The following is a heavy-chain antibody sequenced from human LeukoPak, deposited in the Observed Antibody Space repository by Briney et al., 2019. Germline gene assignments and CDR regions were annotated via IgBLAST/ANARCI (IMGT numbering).Heavy chain of an antibody. J-gene: IGHJ4*02. CDR3: ARDLIRYYGSGLPFDY. CDR1: GGTFSSYA. CDR2: IIPIFGTA. D-gene: IGHD3-10*01. V-gene: IGHV1-69*06. Sequence: SVKVSCKASGGTFSSYAISWVRQAPGQGLEWMGGIIPIFGTANYAQKFQGRVTITADKSTSTAYMELRSLRSDDTAVYYCARDLIRYYGSGLPFDYWGQGTLVTVSS.